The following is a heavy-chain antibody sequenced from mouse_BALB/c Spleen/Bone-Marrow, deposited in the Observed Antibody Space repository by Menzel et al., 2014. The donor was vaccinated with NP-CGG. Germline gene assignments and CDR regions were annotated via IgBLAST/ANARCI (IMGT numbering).Heavy chain of an antibody. V-gene: IGHV1-7*01. CDR2: INPSTGYT. J-gene: IGHJ1*01. CDR3: AREYYGSSGYFDV. D-gene: IGHD1-1*01. CDR1: GYNFTSYW. Sequence: VKVVESGAELAKPGASVKMSCKASGYNFTSYWMHWVKQRPGQGLEWIGYINPSTGYTEYNQKFKDKATLTADKSSSTAYMQLSSLTSEDSAVYYCAREYYGSSGYFDVWGAGTTVTVSS.